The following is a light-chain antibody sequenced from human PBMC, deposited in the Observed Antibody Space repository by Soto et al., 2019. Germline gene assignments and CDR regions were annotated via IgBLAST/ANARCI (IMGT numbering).Light chain of an antibody. CDR1: QSVSSY. Sequence: EIVLTQSPATLSLSPGERATLSCRASQSVSSYLAWYQQKPGQAPRLLIYDASNRATGIPARFSGSGSGTDFTLTISGLEPEDFAVYYCQQYGSSYTFGQGTKLEIK. V-gene: IGKV3-11*01. J-gene: IGKJ2*01. CDR2: DAS. CDR3: QQYGSSYT.